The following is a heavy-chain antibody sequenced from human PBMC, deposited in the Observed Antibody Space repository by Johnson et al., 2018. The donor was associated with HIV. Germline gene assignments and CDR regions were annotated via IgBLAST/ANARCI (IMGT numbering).Heavy chain of an antibody. J-gene: IGHJ3*02. CDR2: IRYDGSTK. Sequence: QVQLVESGGGVVQPGGSLRLSCAASGFTFSSYGMHWVRQAPGKGLEWVAFIRYDGSTKYYADSLKGRFTISRDKSKNTLYLQMNSLRNEDTALYYCAKDVGNSWPDSFDMWGQGTMVTVSS. D-gene: IGHD4-23*01. V-gene: IGHV3-30*02. CDR1: GFTFSSYG. CDR3: AKDVGNSWPDSFDM.